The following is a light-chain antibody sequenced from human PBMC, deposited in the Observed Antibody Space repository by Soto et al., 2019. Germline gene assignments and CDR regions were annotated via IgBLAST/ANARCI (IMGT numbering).Light chain of an antibody. Sequence: DIQMNHSPSSQYSSVGDRVTITCRASQTINNYLNWYQQKPGKSPKLLSYAASSLQSGFPSRFSGSVSGTDFTHTISSMQPEDFGTYYCQQSYTTLFTFGPGTKVNIK. V-gene: IGKV1-39*01. CDR2: AAS. J-gene: IGKJ3*01. CDR1: QTINNY. CDR3: QQSYTTLFT.